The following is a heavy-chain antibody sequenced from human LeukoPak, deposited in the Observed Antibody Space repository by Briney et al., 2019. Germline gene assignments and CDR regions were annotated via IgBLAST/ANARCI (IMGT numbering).Heavy chain of an antibody. V-gene: IGHV3-49*03. CDR2: IRSKAYGGTT. CDR1: GFTFGDYA. CDR3: TRVEYSSSLGWTGSYYYYYMDV. J-gene: IGHJ6*03. D-gene: IGHD6-6*01. Sequence: GGSLRLSCTASGFTFGDYAMSWFRQAPGKGLEWVGFIRSKAYGGTTEYAASVKGRFTISRDDSKSIAYLQMNSLKTEDTAVYYCTRVEYSSSLGWTGSYYYYYMDVWGKGTTVTVSS.